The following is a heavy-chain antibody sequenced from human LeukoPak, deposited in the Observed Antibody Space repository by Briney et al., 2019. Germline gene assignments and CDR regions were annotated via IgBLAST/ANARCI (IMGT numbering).Heavy chain of an antibody. J-gene: IGHJ5*02. Sequence: PGGSLRLSCAASGFTFTSYAMTWVRQGAGRGLEWVSTISGTSGTASYADSVEGRFSISRDDSKNTVYLQMTSLRVEDTAVYFCARVQPDNNDEYNWFDPWGQGTQVTVSS. CDR2: ISGTSGTA. D-gene: IGHD1-1*01. CDR3: ARVQPDNNDEYNWFDP. CDR1: GFTFTSYA. V-gene: IGHV3-23*01.